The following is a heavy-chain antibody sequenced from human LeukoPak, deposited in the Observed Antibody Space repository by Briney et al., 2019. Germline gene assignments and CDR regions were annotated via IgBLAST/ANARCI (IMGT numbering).Heavy chain of an antibody. CDR3: ARWIYDSSGYYLGN. J-gene: IGHJ4*02. V-gene: IGHV3-30*03. CDR2: ISYDGSNE. D-gene: IGHD3-22*01. Sequence: GRSLRLSCAASGFTFSSYGMHWVRQAPGKGLEWVAVISYDGSNEYYADSVKGRFTISRDNSKNSLYLQMNSLRAEDTAVYYCARWIYDSSGYYLGNWGQGTLVTVSS. CDR1: GFTFSSYG.